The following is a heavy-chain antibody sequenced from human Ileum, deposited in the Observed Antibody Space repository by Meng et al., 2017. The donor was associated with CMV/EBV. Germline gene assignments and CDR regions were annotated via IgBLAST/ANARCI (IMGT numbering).Heavy chain of an antibody. CDR1: DESRNDYH. J-gene: IGHJ4*02. D-gene: IGHD1-26*01. CDR2: NSHARGG. Sequence: DESRNDYHCTCFLQSPGRGLLWFGENSHARGGTYYSSLNRRLAISIDMSTKQFSLRLTSVTAADTAVYYCAGCKVGALGRRETPDYWGQGTLVTVSS. V-gene: IGHV4-34*01. CDR3: AGCKVGALGRRETPDY.